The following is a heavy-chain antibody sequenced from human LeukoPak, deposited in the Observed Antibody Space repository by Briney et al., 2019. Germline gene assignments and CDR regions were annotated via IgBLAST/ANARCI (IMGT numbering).Heavy chain of an antibody. CDR1: GFTFSSYE. Sequence: GGSQRLSCAASGFTFSSYEMNWVRQAPGKGLEWVSYISSSGSTIYYADSVKGRFTISRDNAKNSLYLQMNSLRAEDTAVYYCVRSSPPDGSGSYPQGYWGQGTMVTVSS. J-gene: IGHJ4*02. V-gene: IGHV3-48*03. CDR2: ISSSGSTI. CDR3: VRSSPPDGSGSYPQGY. D-gene: IGHD3-10*01.